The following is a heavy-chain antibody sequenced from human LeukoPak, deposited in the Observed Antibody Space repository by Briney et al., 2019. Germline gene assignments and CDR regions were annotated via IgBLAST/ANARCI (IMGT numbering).Heavy chain of an antibody. V-gene: IGHV3-48*03. CDR2: ISSSGSTI. CDR3: ARRLSRGYSYGPPPFDY. Sequence: PGGSLRLSCAASGFTFSSYEMNWVRQAPGKGLEWVSYISSSGSTIYYADSVKGRFTTSRDNAKNSLYLQMNSLRAEDTAVYYCARRLSRGYSYGPPPFDYWGQGTLVTVAS. CDR1: GFTFSSYE. J-gene: IGHJ4*02. D-gene: IGHD5-18*01.